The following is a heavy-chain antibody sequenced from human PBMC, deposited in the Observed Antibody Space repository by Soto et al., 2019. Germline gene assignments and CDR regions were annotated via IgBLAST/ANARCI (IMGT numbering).Heavy chain of an antibody. Sequence: SETLSLTCAVYGGSFSGYYWSWIRQPPGKGLEWIGEINHSGSTNYNPSLKSRVTISVDTSKNQFPLKLSSVTAADTAVYYCASATSEIYYYYYGMDVWGQGNTVTVSS. CDR3: ASATSEIYYYYYGMDV. V-gene: IGHV4-34*01. D-gene: IGHD2-2*01. J-gene: IGHJ6*02. CDR1: GGSFSGYY. CDR2: INHSGST.